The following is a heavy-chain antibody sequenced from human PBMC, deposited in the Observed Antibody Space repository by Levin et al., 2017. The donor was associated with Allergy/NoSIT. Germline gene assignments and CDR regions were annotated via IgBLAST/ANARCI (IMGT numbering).Heavy chain of an antibody. CDR2: IIPILGIA. V-gene: IGHV1-69*04. CDR1: GGTFSSYA. J-gene: IGHJ6*02. CDR3: ASPLPCIAARPDYYYGMDV. Sequence: GASVKVSCKASGGTFSSYAISWVRQAPGQGLEWMGRIIPILGIANYAQKFQGRVTITADKSTSTAYMELSSLRSEDTAVYYCASPLPCIAARPDYYYGMDVWGQGTTVTVSS. D-gene: IGHD6-6*01.